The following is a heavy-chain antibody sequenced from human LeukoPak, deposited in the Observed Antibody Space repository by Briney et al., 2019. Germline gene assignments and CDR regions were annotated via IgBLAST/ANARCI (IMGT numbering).Heavy chain of an antibody. J-gene: IGHJ4*02. CDR1: GFTFSSYA. V-gene: IGHV3-23*01. CDR2: ISGSGGST. Sequence: PGGSLRLSCAASGFTFSSYAISWVRQAPGKGLEWVSAISGSGGSTYYADSVKGRFTISRDNSKNTLYLQMNSLRAEDTAVYYCAKLRLKGYYDSSGCENYWGQGTLVTVSS. D-gene: IGHD3-22*01. CDR3: AKLRLKGYYDSSGCENY.